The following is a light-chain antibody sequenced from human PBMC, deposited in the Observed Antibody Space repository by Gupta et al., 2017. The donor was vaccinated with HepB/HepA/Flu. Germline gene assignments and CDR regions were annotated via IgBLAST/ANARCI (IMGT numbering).Light chain of an antibody. CDR1: QSVSSY. CDR2: GAS. CDR3: RQHKGWRPT. Sequence: EIVLTQSPATLCLSPGERATLSCRASQSVSSYLAWYQQKPGQAPRLLIYGASNSLTDIPATFSGGGTGTDFSLTIISLVPQDLAVYYCRQHKGWRPTFGEGTLLVIE. J-gene: IGKJ5*01. V-gene: IGKV3D-11*02.